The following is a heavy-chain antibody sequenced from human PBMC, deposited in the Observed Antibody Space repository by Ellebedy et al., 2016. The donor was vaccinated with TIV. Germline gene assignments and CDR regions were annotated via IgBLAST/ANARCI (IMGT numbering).Heavy chain of an antibody. D-gene: IGHD3-10*01. Sequence: AASVKVSCKASGYTFRSYGISWVRQAPGQGLEWMGCISGYNGNTKYAQRLQGRVTMTTDTSTSTAYMDLRSLRSDDTAVYYCARGLWFGELDVWGQGTTVTVSS. CDR2: ISGYNGNT. CDR3: ARGLWFGELDV. V-gene: IGHV1-18*01. J-gene: IGHJ6*02. CDR1: GYTFRSYG.